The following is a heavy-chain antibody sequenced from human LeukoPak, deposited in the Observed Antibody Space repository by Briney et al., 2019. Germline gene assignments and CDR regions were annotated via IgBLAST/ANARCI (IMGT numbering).Heavy chain of an antibody. CDR3: ARQLFGVVIIGEVSGARGNDY. J-gene: IGHJ4*02. V-gene: IGHV4-39*01. Sequence: PSETLSLTCTVSGGSISSSSYYWGWIRQPPGKGLEWIGSIYYSGSTYYNPSPKSRVTISVDTSKNQFSLKLSSVTAADTAVYYCARQLFGVVIIGEVSGARGNDYWGQGTLVTVSS. D-gene: IGHD3-3*01. CDR1: GGSISSSSYY. CDR2: IYYSGST.